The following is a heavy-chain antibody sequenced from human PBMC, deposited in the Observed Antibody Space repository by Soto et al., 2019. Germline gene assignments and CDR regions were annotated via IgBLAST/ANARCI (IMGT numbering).Heavy chain of an antibody. CDR3: ARGSEQQLAYFDY. CDR1: GFTFSSYS. D-gene: IGHD6-13*01. J-gene: IGHJ4*02. Sequence: GGFLRLSCAASGFTFSSYSMNWVRQAPGKGLEWVSSISSSSSYIYYADSVKGRFTISRDNAKNSLYLQMNSLRAEDTAVYYCARGSEQQLAYFDYWGQGTLVTVSS. CDR2: ISSSSSYI. V-gene: IGHV3-21*01.